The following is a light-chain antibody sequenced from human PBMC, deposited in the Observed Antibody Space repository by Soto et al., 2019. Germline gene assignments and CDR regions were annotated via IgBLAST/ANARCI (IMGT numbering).Light chain of an antibody. CDR2: STS. V-gene: IGKV1-39*01. CDR1: QSIGRF. J-gene: IGKJ4*01. Sequence: DIQMTQSPSSLSASVGDRVSLTCRASQSIGRFLNWYQQEPGKAPKLLIYSTSTLQSGVPSGFSGSGSGTDFILTISSLRPEDFATYYCQQTHSFPLTFGGGTKVEIK. CDR3: QQTHSFPLT.